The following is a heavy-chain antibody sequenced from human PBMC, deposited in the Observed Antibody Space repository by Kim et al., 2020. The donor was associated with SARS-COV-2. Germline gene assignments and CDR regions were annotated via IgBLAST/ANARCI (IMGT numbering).Heavy chain of an antibody. CDR3: ASPLENYYYGMDV. Sequence: ASVKVSCKASGYTFTGYYMHWVRQAPGQGLEWMGRINPNSGGTNYAQKFQGRVTMTRDTSISTAYMELSRLRSDDTAVYYCASPLENYYYGMDVWGQGTTVTVSS. J-gene: IGHJ6*02. V-gene: IGHV1-2*06. CDR2: INPNSGGT. CDR1: GYTFTGYY.